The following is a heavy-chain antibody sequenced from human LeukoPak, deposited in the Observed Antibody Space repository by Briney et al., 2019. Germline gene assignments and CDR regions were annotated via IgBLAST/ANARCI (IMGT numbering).Heavy chain of an antibody. J-gene: IGHJ6*03. D-gene: IGHD6-13*01. CDR3: AREGVVGQQLYYYYMDV. CDR1: RGTFSSYA. CDR2: VIPIFGTA. V-gene: IGHV1-69*01. Sequence: SVKVSCKASRGTFSSYAISWVRQAPGQGLEWMGGVIPIFGTANYAQKSQGRVTITADESPSTAYMELSSLRSEDTAVYYCAREGVVGQQLYYYYMDVWGKGTTVTVSS.